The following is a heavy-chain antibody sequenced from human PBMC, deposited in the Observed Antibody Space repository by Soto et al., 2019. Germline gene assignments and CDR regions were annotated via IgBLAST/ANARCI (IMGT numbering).Heavy chain of an antibody. J-gene: IGHJ6*02. CDR1: GYIFTDHC. CDR3: ARRHYCRGDCTINPDYSYGMDV. CDR2: ICPGYSNI. Sequence: EVQVVQSGAEVKEPGESLKISCKGSGYIFTDHCIVWVRQMAGKGLEWVGIICPGYSNIIYSPSVQGQVTISADMSINTAYPQWSSLKASDTAIYYCARRHYCRGDCTINPDYSYGMDVWGQGTTVTVSS. D-gene: IGHD2-21*02. V-gene: IGHV5-51*01.